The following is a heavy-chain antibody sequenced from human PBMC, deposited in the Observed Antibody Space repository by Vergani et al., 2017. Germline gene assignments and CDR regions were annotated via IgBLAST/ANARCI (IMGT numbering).Heavy chain of an antibody. J-gene: IGHJ4*02. V-gene: IGHV3-9*01. D-gene: IGHD6-19*01. CDR1: GITFWKFG. CDR3: ASGSGYNIDGY. CDR2: ISWNSGAV. Sequence: EVQLLESGGGLAQPGGSLRLSCEASGITFWKFGMHWVRQGPGKGLEWVSGISWNSGAVDYADSVRGRFTISRDNAKNSVYLQMNSLRVEDTAVYYCASGSGYNIDGYWGQGTLVTVSS.